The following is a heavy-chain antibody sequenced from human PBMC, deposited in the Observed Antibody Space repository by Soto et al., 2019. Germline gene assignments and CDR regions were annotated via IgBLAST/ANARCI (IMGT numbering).Heavy chain of an antibody. Sequence: SLRLSCAASGFTFNNYAMNWVRQAPGRGLEWVSGISGSGAGTYYADSVKGRFTISRDNSKNTLFLQMNSLRAEDTAVYYCAKVAITGTTLRGYFDYWGQGTLVTVSS. CDR2: ISGSGAGT. J-gene: IGHJ4*02. V-gene: IGHV3-23*01. D-gene: IGHD1-7*01. CDR1: GFTFNNYA. CDR3: AKVAITGTTLRGYFDY.